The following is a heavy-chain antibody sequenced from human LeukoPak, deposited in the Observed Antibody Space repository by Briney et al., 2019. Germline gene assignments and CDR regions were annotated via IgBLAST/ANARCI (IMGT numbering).Heavy chain of an antibody. J-gene: IGHJ6*03. CDR1: GFTVSSNY. D-gene: IGHD3-9*01. V-gene: IGHV3-21*01. CDR3: ARFDILTGYEYYYYYYYMDV. CDR2: ISSSSSYI. Sequence: GGSLRLSCAASGFTVSSNYMSWVRQAPGKGLEWVSSISSSSSYIYYADSVKGRFTISRDNAKNSLYLQMNSLRAEDTAVYYCARFDILTGYEYYYYYYYMDVWGKGTTVTVSS.